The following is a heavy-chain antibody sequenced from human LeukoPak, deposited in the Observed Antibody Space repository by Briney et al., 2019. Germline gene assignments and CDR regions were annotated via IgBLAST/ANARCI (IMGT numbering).Heavy chain of an antibody. CDR1: GYTLTGYY. D-gene: IGHD1-26*01. J-gene: IGHJ4*02. Sequence: GASVKVSCKASGYTLTGYYMHWVRQAPGQGLEWMGWINPNSGGTNYAQKFQGRVTMTRDTSISTAYMELSRLRSDDTAVYYCTRGSLSGSSRDYWGQGTLLTVSS. V-gene: IGHV1-2*02. CDR3: TRGSLSGSSRDY. CDR2: INPNSGGT.